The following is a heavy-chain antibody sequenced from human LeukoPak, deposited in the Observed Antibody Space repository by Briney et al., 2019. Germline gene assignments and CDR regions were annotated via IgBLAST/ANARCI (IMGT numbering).Heavy chain of an antibody. CDR2: IYHGGTT. J-gene: IGHJ6*04. CDR1: EFSISSGFH. V-gene: IGHV4-38-2*01. Sequence: SETLSLTCVVSEFSISSGFHWAWIRQPPGKGLEWIGSIYHGGTTFYNPYLKSRVTISVDTSKNQFSLNVNSVTAADTAVYYCARVTGGYCSSTGCYALDVWGTGTTVTVSS. D-gene: IGHD2-2*01. CDR3: ARVTGGYCSSTGCYALDV.